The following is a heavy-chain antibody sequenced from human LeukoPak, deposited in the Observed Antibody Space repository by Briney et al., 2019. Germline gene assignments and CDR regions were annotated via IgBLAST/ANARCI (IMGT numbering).Heavy chain of an antibody. D-gene: IGHD5-18*01. Sequence: GGSLRLSCTASGFTFGDYAMSWVRQAPGKGLEWVGFIRSKAYGGTTEYAASVKGRFTISRDDSKSIAYLQMYSLKTEDTAVYYCTRLWVDTAMSGIDYWGQGTLVTVSS. CDR3: TRLWVDTAMSGIDY. CDR1: GFTFGDYA. V-gene: IGHV3-49*04. CDR2: IRSKAYGGTT. J-gene: IGHJ4*02.